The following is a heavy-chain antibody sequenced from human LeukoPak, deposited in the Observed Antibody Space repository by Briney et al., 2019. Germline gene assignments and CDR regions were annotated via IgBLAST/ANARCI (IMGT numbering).Heavy chain of an antibody. CDR2: IYSGGST. D-gene: IGHD2-2*01. V-gene: IGHV3-66*01. Sequence: GGSLRLSCAASGFTVSSNYMSWVRQAPGKGLEWVSVIYSGGSTYYADSVKGRFTISRDNSKNTLYLQMNSLRAEDTAVYYCAKQYQLLFPTGAFDIWGQGTMVTVSS. CDR1: GFTVSSNY. J-gene: IGHJ3*02. CDR3: AKQYQLLFPTGAFDI.